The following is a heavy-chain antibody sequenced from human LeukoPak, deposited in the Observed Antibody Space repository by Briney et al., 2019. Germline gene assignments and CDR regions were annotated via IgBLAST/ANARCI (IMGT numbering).Heavy chain of an antibody. CDR1: GYSISSGYY. V-gene: IGHV4-38-2*01. Sequence: PSETLSLTCAVSGYSISSGYYWGWIRPPPGKGLEWIGSIYHSGSTYYNPSLKSRVTISVDTSKNQFSLKLSSVTAADTAVYYCARGYCSSTSCYSPFDYWGQGTLVTVSS. D-gene: IGHD2-2*01. CDR3: ARGYCSSTSCYSPFDY. J-gene: IGHJ4*02. CDR2: IYHSGST.